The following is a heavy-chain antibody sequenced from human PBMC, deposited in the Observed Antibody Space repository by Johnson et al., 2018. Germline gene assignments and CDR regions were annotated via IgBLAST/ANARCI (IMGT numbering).Heavy chain of an antibody. CDR2: IYSGGST. CDR1: GFTVSSNY. Sequence: VQLVQSGGGLIQPGGSLRLSCAASGFTVSSNYMSWVRQAPGKGLAWVSVIYSGGSTYYADSVQGRFTISRDNSKNTLYLQMNSLRAEDTAGYYCAKDGRLLRYFDWAFIFQHWGQGTLVTVSS. V-gene: IGHV3-66*03. CDR3: AKDGRLLRYFDWAFIFQH. J-gene: IGHJ1*01. D-gene: IGHD3-9*01.